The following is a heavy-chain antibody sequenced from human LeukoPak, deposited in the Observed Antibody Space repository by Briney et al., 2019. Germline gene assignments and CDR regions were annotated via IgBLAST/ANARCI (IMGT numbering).Heavy chain of an antibody. D-gene: IGHD6-13*01. CDR1: GFTFSSYW. V-gene: IGHV3-74*01. CDR2: INSDGSST. CDR3: ARVGSSSWAEVYYFDY. J-gene: IGHJ4*02. Sequence: GGSLRLSCAASGFTFSSYWMHWVRQAPGKGLVWVSRINSDGSSTIYADSVKGRFTISRDKAKNRLYMEMNRLRDGDTDVYYCARVGSSSWAEVYYFDYWGQGTLVTVSS.